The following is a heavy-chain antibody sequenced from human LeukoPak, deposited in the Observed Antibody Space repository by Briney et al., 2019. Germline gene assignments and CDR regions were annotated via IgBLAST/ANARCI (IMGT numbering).Heavy chain of an antibody. J-gene: IGHJ4*02. V-gene: IGHV3-23*01. CDR2: ISGSGGST. Sequence: PGGSLRLSCAASGFTFSSYGMSWVRQAPGKGLEWVSAISGSGGSTYYADSVKGRFTISRDNSKNTLYLQMNSLRAEDTAVYYCARDAIVVVVAATLAEDYWGQGTLVTVSS. D-gene: IGHD2-15*01. CDR1: GFTFSSYG. CDR3: ARDAIVVVVAATLAEDY.